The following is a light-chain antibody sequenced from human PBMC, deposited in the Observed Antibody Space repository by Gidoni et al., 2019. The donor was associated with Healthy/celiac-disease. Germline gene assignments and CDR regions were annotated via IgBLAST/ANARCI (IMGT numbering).Light chain of an antibody. CDR1: NIGSKN. V-gene: IGLV3-9*01. J-gene: IGLJ2*01. Sequence: YELTQPLSVSVALGQTARITCGGNNIGSKNVHWYQQKPGQAPVLVIYRDSNRPSGIPERFSGSNSGNTATLTISRAQAGDEADYYCQVWDSSTAVVFGGGTKLTVL. CDR2: RDS. CDR3: QVWDSSTAVV.